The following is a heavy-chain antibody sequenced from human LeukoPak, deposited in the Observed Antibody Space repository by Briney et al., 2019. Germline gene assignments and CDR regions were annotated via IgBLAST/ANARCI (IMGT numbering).Heavy chain of an antibody. V-gene: IGHV1-18*01. Sequence: ASVKVSCKASGYTFTSYGISWVRQAPGQGLEWMGWISAYNGNTNYAQKLQGRVTMTTDTSTSTAYMELRSLRSDDTAVYHCARDPLWFGEFKQFDYWGQGTLVTVSS. CDR3: ARDPLWFGEFKQFDY. J-gene: IGHJ4*02. CDR2: ISAYNGNT. D-gene: IGHD3-10*01. CDR1: GYTFTSYG.